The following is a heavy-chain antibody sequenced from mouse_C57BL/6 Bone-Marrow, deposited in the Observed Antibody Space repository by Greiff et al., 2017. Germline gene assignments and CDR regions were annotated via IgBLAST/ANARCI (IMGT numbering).Heavy chain of an antibody. CDR1: GFTFSDYG. V-gene: IGHV5-17*01. Sequence: DVQLQESGGGLVKPGGSLKLSCAASGFTFSDYGMHWVRQAPEKGLEWVAYISSGSSTIYYADTVKGRFTISRDNAKNTLFLQMTSLRSEDTAMYYCARHDGYYEAYWGQGTLVTVSA. D-gene: IGHD2-3*01. J-gene: IGHJ3*01. CDR2: ISSGSSTI. CDR3: ARHDGYYEAY.